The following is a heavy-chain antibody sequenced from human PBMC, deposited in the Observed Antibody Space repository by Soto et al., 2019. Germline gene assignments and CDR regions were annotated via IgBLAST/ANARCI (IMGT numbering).Heavy chain of an antibody. CDR1: GGTFSSYA. CDR2: IIPIFGTA. Sequence: GASVKVSCKASGGTFSSYAISWVRQAPGQGLEWMGGIIPIFGTANYAQKFQGRVTITADESTSTAYMELSSLRSEDTAVYYCARDPPTYYYDSSVRYGMDVWGQGTTVTVYS. D-gene: IGHD3-22*01. CDR3: ARDPPTYYYDSSVRYGMDV. J-gene: IGHJ6*02. V-gene: IGHV1-69*13.